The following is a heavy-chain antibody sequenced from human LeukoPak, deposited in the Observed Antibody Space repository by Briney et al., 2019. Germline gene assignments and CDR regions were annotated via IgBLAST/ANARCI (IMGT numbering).Heavy chain of an antibody. D-gene: IGHD3-16*02. Sequence: ASVKVSCKASVYTFTNFYIHWVRQAPGQGLEWMGWMNPNSGDTSYAREFQDRVTMTRDTSISTAYMELSRLRSDDTAVYCCARGAHYDYVWGSYRYDYWGQGTLVTVSS. CDR3: ARGAHYDYVWGSYRYDY. CDR2: MNPNSGDT. J-gene: IGHJ4*02. V-gene: IGHV1-2*02. CDR1: VYTFTNFY.